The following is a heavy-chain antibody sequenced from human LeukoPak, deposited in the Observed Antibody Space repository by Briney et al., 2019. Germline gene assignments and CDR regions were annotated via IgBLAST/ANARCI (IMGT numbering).Heavy chain of an antibody. CDR2: IYHSGST. CDR3: ARGYGYSYGSEDSYFDY. V-gene: IGHV4-30-2*01. Sequence: SETLSLTCAVSGGSISSGGYSWSWIRQPPGKGLEWIGYIYHSGSTYYNPSLKSRVTISVDRSKNQFSLKLSSVTAADTAVYYCARGYGYSYGSEDSYFDYWGQGTLVTVSS. D-gene: IGHD5-18*01. CDR1: GGSISSGGYS. J-gene: IGHJ4*02.